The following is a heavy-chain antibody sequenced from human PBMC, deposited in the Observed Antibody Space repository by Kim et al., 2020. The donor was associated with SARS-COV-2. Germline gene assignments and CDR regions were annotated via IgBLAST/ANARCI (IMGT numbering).Heavy chain of an antibody. Sequence: GRFTISRDESKSIAYLQMNSLKTEDTAVYYCTRDNYIVVVPAARGLGFDYWGQGTLVTVSS. D-gene: IGHD2-2*01. V-gene: IGHV3-49*02. CDR3: TRDNYIVVVPAARGLGFDY. J-gene: IGHJ4*02.